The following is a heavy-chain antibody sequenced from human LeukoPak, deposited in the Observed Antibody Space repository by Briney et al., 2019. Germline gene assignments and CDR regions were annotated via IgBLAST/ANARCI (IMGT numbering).Heavy chain of an antibody. V-gene: IGHV3-23*01. CDR2: ISGSGGST. Sequence: GGSLRLSCAASGFTFSSYAMSWVRQAPGKGLEWVSAISGSGGSTYYADSVKGRFPISRDNSKNTLYLQMNSLRAEDPAVYYWAKLTGLVVAAPFDYWRQGTLVTVSS. CDR3: AKLTGLVVAAPFDY. D-gene: IGHD2-15*01. J-gene: IGHJ4*02. CDR1: GFTFSSYA.